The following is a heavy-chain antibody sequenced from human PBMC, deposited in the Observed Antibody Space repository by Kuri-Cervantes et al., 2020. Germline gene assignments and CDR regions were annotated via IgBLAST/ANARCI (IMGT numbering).Heavy chain of an antibody. Sequence: GGSLRLSCAASGFTFSSYGMHWVRQAPGKGLEWVAVISYDGSNKYYADSAKGRFTISRDNSKNTLYLQMNSLRAEDTAVYYCAKGGSYFNYYGMDVWGQGTTVTVSS. CDR3: AKGGSYFNYYGMDV. CDR2: ISYDGSNK. D-gene: IGHD1-26*01. CDR1: GFTFSSYG. J-gene: IGHJ6*02. V-gene: IGHV3-30*18.